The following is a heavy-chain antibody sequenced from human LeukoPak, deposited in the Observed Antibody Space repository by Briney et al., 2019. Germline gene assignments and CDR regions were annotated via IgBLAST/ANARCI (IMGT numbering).Heavy chain of an antibody. CDR2: IIGDGSNT. CDR1: GFTFSYHA. Sequence: PGGSLRLSCAASGFTFSYHAMSWARQSLGKRLEWVSVIIGDGSNTYYADSVKGRFTISRDNSNNMLYLQMNSLRGEDTAVYYCAKSMTTTNVDWFDPWGQGTLVTVSS. D-gene: IGHD2-8*01. CDR3: AKSMTTTNVDWFDP. J-gene: IGHJ5*02. V-gene: IGHV3-23*01.